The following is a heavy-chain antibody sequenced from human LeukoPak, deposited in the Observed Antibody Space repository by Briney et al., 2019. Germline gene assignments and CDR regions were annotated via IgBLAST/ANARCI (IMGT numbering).Heavy chain of an antibody. V-gene: IGHV1-24*01. Sequence: GASVKVSCKVSGYTLTELSMHWVRQAPGKGLEWMGGFDPEDGETIYAQKFQGRVTMTEDTSTDTAYMELSSLRSEDTAVYYCATDSSIAVAGYCYYYGMDVWGQGTTVTVSS. D-gene: IGHD6-19*01. CDR1: GYTLTELS. CDR2: FDPEDGET. J-gene: IGHJ6*02. CDR3: ATDSSIAVAGYCYYYGMDV.